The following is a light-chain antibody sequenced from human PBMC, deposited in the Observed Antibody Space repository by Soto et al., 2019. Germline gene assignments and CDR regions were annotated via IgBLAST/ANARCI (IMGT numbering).Light chain of an antibody. Sequence: DIVLTQSPCTLSLSPGERATLSCRASQSVSSSYLAWYQQKPDQAPRLLSYGASSRATGIPDRVSGSGSGTDFTLNISRLEHEDFAVYYCQQYGSSPLTFGGGTNVEIK. J-gene: IGKJ4*01. CDR1: QSVSSSY. CDR3: QQYGSSPLT. CDR2: GAS. V-gene: IGKV3-20*01.